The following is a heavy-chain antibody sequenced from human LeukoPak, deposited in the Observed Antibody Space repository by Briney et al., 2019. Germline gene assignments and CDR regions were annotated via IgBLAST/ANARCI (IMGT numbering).Heavy chain of an antibody. Sequence: SETLSLTCTVSGGSISSSSYYWGWIRQPPGKGLEWIGSIYYSGSTYYNPSLKSRVTISVDTSKNQFSLKLSSVTAADTAVYYCARGFGIESGYDWFYYFDYWGQGTLVTVSS. CDR3: ARGFGIESGYDWFYYFDY. J-gene: IGHJ4*02. V-gene: IGHV4-39*07. CDR1: GGSISSSSYY. CDR2: IYYSGST. D-gene: IGHD5-12*01.